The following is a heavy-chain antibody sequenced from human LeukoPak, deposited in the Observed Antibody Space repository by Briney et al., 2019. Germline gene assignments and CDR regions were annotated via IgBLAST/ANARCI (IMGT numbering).Heavy chain of an antibody. J-gene: IGHJ3*01. CDR2: ISYDGSNQ. CDR3: GRDPNGDYVGAFEF. Sequence: PGGSLRLSCAASRFTFRNYGMHWVRQAPGKGLEWLTLISYDGSNQFYADSVKGRFTISRDNSKSTLYLQMNSLRVEDTAEYFCGRDPNGDYVGAFEFWGQGTKVAVSS. CDR1: RFTFRNYG. D-gene: IGHD3-16*01. V-gene: IGHV3-30*03.